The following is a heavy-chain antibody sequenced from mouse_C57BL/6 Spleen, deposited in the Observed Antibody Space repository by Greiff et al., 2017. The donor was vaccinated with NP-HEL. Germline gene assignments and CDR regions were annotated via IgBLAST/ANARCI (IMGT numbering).Heavy chain of an antibody. CDR2: IDPENGDT. J-gene: IGHJ3*01. CDR3: TTGLLGAY. V-gene: IGHV14-4*01. Sequence: VQLQQSGAELVRPGASVKLSCTASGFNIKDDYMHWVKQRPEQGLEWIGWIDPENGDTEYASKFQGKATITADTSSNTAYLQLSSLTSEDTAVYYCTTGLLGAYGGQGTLVTVSA. D-gene: IGHD2-10*01. CDR1: GFNIKDDY.